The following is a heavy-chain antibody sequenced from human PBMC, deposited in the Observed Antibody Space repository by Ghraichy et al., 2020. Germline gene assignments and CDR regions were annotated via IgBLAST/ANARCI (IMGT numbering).Heavy chain of an antibody. CDR1: GGSISSSTYY. Sequence: SETLSLTCIVSGGSISSSTYYWTWIRQPAGKGLEWIGRIYTDGSTNYNPSLTSLVTMSIDTSNNQFSLKLSSLTAADTAVYYCARADNRLRFLEGQDAFDIWGQGTTVTVSS. CDR3: ARADNRLRFLEGQDAFDI. V-gene: IGHV4-61*02. J-gene: IGHJ3*02. CDR2: IYTDGST. D-gene: IGHD3-3*01.